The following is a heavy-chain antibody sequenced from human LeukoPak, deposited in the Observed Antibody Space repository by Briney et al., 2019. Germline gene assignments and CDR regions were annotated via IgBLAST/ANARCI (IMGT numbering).Heavy chain of an antibody. Sequence: ASVKVSCKASGYTFTSYGISWVRQAPGQGLEWMGWISAYNGNTNYAQKLQGRVTMTTDTSTSTAYMELRSLRSDDTAVYYCARGAYSSSWYPGSYYMDVWGKGTTVTVSS. CDR2: ISAYNGNT. D-gene: IGHD6-13*01. CDR3: ARGAYSSSWYPGSYYMDV. V-gene: IGHV1-18*01. CDR1: GYTFTSYG. J-gene: IGHJ6*03.